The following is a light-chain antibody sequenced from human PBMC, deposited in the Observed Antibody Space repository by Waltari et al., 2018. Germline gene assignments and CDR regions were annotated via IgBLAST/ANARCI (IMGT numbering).Light chain of an antibody. V-gene: IGLV3-1*01. Sequence: SYELTQPPSVSVSPGQTATIPCSGHVLGDNPAAWYQQKSGQSPVLVIYRDNQRPSGIPERFSGSSSGNTATLTVSGTQGMDEADYYCQAWDNSNVIFGGGTKLTVL. CDR2: RDN. CDR3: QAWDNSNVI. CDR1: VLGDNP. J-gene: IGLJ2*01.